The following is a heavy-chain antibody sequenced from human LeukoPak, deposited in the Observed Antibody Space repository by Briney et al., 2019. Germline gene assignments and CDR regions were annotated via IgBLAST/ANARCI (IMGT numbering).Heavy chain of an antibody. CDR1: GGSISSSNW. CDR3: ARFYGDSRAVNWFDP. V-gene: IGHV4-4*02. J-gene: IGHJ5*02. D-gene: IGHD4-17*01. CDR2: IYHSGST. Sequence: PSGTLSLTCAVSGGSISSSNWWSWVRQPPGKGLEWIGEIYHSGSTNYNPSLKSRITISVDKSKNQFSLKLSSVTAADTAVYYCARFYGDSRAVNWFDPWGQGTLVTVSS.